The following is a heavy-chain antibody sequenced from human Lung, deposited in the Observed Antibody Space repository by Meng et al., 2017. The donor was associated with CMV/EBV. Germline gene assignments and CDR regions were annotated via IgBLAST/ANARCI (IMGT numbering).Heavy chain of an antibody. CDR3: AGRGPYGRVINV. D-gene: IGHD3-10*01. CDR1: GGTSNTYT. Sequence: SXXVSCKASGGTSNTYTFNWVRQAPGRGLEWMGGIIPYLGEPTYAQGFQGRVTITTDRSTTADMELNGLRSDDTAVYYCAGRGPYGRVINVWAQGTVVTVSS. J-gene: IGHJ3*01. V-gene: IGHV1-69*10. CDR2: IIPYLGEP.